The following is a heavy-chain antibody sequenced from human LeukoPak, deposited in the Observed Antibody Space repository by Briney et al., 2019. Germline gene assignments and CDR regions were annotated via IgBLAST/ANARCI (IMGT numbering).Heavy chain of an antibody. CDR3: ARVKERWLQSFDY. D-gene: IGHD5-24*01. V-gene: IGHV3-7*01. CDR2: IKQDGSGK. J-gene: IGHJ4*02. CDR1: GFTFSSYW. Sequence: PGGSLRLSCAASGFTFSSYWMSWVRQAPGKGLEWVANIKQDGSGKYYVDSVKGRFTISRDNAKNSLYLQMNSLRAEDTAVYYCARVKERWLQSFDYWGQGTLVTVSS.